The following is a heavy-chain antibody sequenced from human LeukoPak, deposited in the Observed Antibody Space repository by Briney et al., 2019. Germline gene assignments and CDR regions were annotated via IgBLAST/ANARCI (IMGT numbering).Heavy chain of an antibody. Sequence: PSETLSLTCTVSGGSISSSSYYWGWIRQPPGKGLEWIGSIYYSGSTYYNPSLKSRVTISVDTSKNQFSLKLSSVTAADTAVYYCAGRSYYYYYYSMDVWGQGTTVTVSS. D-gene: IGHD1-26*01. CDR2: IYYSGST. CDR1: GGSISSSSYY. V-gene: IGHV4-39*01. J-gene: IGHJ6*02. CDR3: AGRSYYYYYYSMDV.